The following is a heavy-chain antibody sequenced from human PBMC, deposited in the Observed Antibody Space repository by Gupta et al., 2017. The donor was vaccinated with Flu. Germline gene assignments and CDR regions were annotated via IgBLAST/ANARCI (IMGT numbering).Heavy chain of an antibody. CDR1: GASIGSGTYY. CDR2: FYTRGRP. V-gene: IGHV4-61*02. CDR3: AREVPYYYDPSGSKNWFAP. Sequence: QVQLQESGPGLVKPSQTLSLTCTVSGASIGSGTYYWSWIRQPAGKGLEWSGRFYTRGRPNYKPPLKSRATISMDTSRNEFSLKLLSLTAADTAVYYCAREVPYYYDPSGSKNWFAPWGQGTLGTVSS. J-gene: IGHJ5*02. D-gene: IGHD3-22*01.